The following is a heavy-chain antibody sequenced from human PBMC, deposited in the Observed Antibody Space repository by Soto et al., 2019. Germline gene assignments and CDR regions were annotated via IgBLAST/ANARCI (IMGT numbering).Heavy chain of an antibody. V-gene: IGHV6-1*01. D-gene: IGHD6-13*01. CDR3: ARGRDAGRGDWLDP. CDR1: GDRVSSNSAA. J-gene: IGHJ5*01. Sequence: SQTLSLTCDFPGDRVSSNSAAVNWNRHSPSSSLEWLGRTYYRPKRYNHYAVSVRGRITINPDTSKNQFYRQLKSVTPDHAAGYYCARGRDAGRGDWLDPWGQGTPVP. CDR2: TYYRPKRYN.